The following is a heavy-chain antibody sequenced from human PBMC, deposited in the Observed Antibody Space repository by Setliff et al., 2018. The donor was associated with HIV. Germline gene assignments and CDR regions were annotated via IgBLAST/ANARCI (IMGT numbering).Heavy chain of an antibody. Sequence: SETLSLTCTVSGGSISSGSYYWSWIRQPAGKGLEWIGRIYTSGSTNYNPSLKSRVTISIDTSNNQFSLKLSSMTAADTAVYCCAGDVSSSYYFQHWGQGTLVTVSS. J-gene: IGHJ1*01. CDR3: AGDVSSSYYFQH. CDR1: GGSISSGSYY. CDR2: IYTSGST. V-gene: IGHV4-61*02. D-gene: IGHD6-13*01.